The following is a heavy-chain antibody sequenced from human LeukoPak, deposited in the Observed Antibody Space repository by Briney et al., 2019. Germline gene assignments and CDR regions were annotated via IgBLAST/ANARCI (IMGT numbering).Heavy chain of an antibody. J-gene: IGHJ4*02. CDR2: ISGSGGNT. CDR1: GITFSSHA. D-gene: IGHD3-16*01. CDR3: ARHYVWTTPMVLDY. V-gene: IGHV3-23*01. Sequence: SGGSLRLSCAASGITFSSHAMSWVRQAPGKGLEWVSGISGSGGNTYYADSVKGRFTISRDNSKNTLYLQMNSLRGEDTAVYYCARHYVWTTPMVLDYWGQGTLVTVSS.